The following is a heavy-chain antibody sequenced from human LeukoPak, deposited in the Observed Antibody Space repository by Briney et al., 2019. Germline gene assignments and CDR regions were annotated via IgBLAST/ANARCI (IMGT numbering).Heavy chain of an antibody. D-gene: IGHD2-8*02. CDR3: ARDTGTSSLDY. J-gene: IGHJ4*02. V-gene: IGHV3-30*02. CDR2: IRSDGINK. CDR1: GFTFSNYG. Sequence: PGGSLRLSCAASGFTFSNYGMHWVRQAPGKGLEWVAFIRSDGINKYHADSVKGRFTISRDNAKNSLYLQMNSLRAEDTAVYYCARDTGTSSLDYWGQGTLVTVSS.